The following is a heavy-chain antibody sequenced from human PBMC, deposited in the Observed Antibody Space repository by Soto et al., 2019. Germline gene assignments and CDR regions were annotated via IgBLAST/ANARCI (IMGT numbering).Heavy chain of an antibody. D-gene: IGHD6-25*01. CDR2: IYCSGGT. V-gene: IGHV4-59*01. CDR3: ARRYGSGLDY. CDR1: WDSSGNLYY. J-gene: IGHJ4*02. Sequence: SEPLCLPRSVSWDSSGNLYYWSWIKQLPGKGLEWMGYIYCSGGTNYNPSPQSRVTMSVDTPKNQFPLKLTSVTAADTAVYYGARRYGSGLDYWGQGTLVTVSS.